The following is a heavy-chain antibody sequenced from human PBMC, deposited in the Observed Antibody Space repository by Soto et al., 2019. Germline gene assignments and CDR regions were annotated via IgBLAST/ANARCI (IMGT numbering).Heavy chain of an antibody. CDR3: AHSRRYSSSWYRTSDYYYYGMDV. V-gene: IGHV2-5*01. J-gene: IGHJ6*02. CDR1: GFSLSTSGVG. D-gene: IGHD6-13*01. CDR2: IYWNDDK. Sequence: SGPTLVNPTQTLTLTCTFSGFSLSTSGVGVGWIRQPPGKALEWLALIYWNDDKRYSPSLKSRLTITKDTSKNQVVLTMTNMDPVDTATYYCAHSRRYSSSWYRTSDYYYYGMDVWGQGTTVTVS.